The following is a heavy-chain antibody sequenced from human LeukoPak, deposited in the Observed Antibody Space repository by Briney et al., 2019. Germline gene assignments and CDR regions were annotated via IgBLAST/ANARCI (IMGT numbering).Heavy chain of an antibody. CDR3: ASEGGYSYGYGY. CDR2: IYYSGST. CDR1: GGSISSYY. V-gene: IGHV4-59*08. Sequence: SETLTLTCTVSGGSISSYYWSWIRQPPGKGLEWIGYIYYSGSTNYNPSLKSRVTISVDTSKNQFSLKLSSVTAADTAVYYCASEGGYSYGYGYWGQGTLVTVSS. D-gene: IGHD5-18*01. J-gene: IGHJ4*02.